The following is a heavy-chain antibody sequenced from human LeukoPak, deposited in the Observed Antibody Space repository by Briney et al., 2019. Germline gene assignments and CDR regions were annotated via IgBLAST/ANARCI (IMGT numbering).Heavy chain of an antibody. CDR2: ISNSGGST. D-gene: IGHD6-19*01. CDR1: GFTFSSYV. J-gene: IGHJ5*02. CDR3: ARGDRAGYSSGWYLDP. V-gene: IGHV3-23*01. Sequence: GGSLRLSCAASGFTFSSYVMSWVRQAPGKGLEWVSSISNSGGSTYYADSVKGRFTISRDNSKNTLYLQMNSLRSEDTAVYYCARGDRAGYSSGWYLDPWGQGTLVTVSS.